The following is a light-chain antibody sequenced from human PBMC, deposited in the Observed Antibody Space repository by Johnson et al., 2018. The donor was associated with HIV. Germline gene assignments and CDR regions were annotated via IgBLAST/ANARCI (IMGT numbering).Light chain of an antibody. J-gene: IGLJ1*01. CDR2: DNN. V-gene: IGLV1-51*01. CDR3: GTWDSSLRTGF. Sequence: QPPSVSAAPGQTVTISCSGRSSNVGSSFVSWYRQVPGTAPKLLIYDNNKRPSGIPGRFSGSKSGPSATLGITGLQTGDEADYYCGTWDSSLRTGFFGTGTKVTVL. CDR1: SSNVGSSF.